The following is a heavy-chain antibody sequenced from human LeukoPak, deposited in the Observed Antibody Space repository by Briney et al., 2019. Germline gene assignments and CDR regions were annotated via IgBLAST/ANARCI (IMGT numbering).Heavy chain of an antibody. CDR3: ARGPGSVAGHYYYYYYMDV. CDR1: GYTFTNYG. J-gene: IGHJ6*03. Sequence: ASVKVSCKASGYTFTNYGISWVRQAPGQGLEWMGWISADNGNTYYTQNFQGRVSMTTDTSTSTAYMEVRSLRSDDTAVYYCARGPGSVAGHYYYYYYMDVWGKGTTVTVSS. V-gene: IGHV1-18*01. CDR2: ISADNGNT. D-gene: IGHD6-19*01.